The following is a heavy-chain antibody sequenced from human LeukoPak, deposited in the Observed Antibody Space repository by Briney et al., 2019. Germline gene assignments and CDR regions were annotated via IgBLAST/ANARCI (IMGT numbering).Heavy chain of an antibody. J-gene: IGHJ4*02. D-gene: IGHD3-10*01. Sequence: GGSLRLSCAASGFTFSNYWMSWVRQAPGKGLEWVANIKYDGSEKFYVDSVKGRFTISRDNAKNSLYLQMNSLRAEDTAVYYCARDLTDGSGMSDYWGQGTLVTVSS. CDR3: ARDLTDGSGMSDY. CDR1: GFTFSNYW. V-gene: IGHV3-7*01. CDR2: IKYDGSEK.